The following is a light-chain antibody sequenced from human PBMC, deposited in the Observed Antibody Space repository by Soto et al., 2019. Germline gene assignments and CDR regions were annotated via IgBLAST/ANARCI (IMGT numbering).Light chain of an antibody. CDR3: QQYGSSPVT. CDR2: GAS. CDR1: QSVSSSY. J-gene: IGKJ3*01. Sequence: EIVLSRSPGTLSLSPGERATLSCRASQSVSSSYLAWYQQKPGQPPRLLIYGASSRATGIPDRFSGSGSGTDFTLTISRLEPEDFAVYYCQQYGSSPVTFGPGTKVDIK. V-gene: IGKV3-20*01.